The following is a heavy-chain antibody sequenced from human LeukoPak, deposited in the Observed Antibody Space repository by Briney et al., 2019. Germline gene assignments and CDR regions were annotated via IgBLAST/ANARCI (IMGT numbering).Heavy chain of an antibody. Sequence: PSETLSLTCTVSGGSISSYYWSWIRQPPGKGLEWIGYIYYSGSTNYNPSLKSRVTISVDTSKNQFSLKLSSVTAADTAVYYCARDILGDYYDSSGYTPTLGRYFDLWGRGTLVTVSS. CDR2: IYYSGST. CDR1: GGSISSYY. CDR3: ARDILGDYYDSSGYTPTLGRYFDL. J-gene: IGHJ2*01. V-gene: IGHV4-59*01. D-gene: IGHD3-22*01.